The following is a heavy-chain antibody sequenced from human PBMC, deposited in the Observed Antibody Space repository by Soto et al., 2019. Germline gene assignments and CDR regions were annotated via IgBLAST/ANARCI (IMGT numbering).Heavy chain of an antibody. V-gene: IGHV3-30-3*01. CDR3: MRSPGISSGFFDN. CDR1: AFTFSSYA. Sequence: QVHLVESGGGVVQPGGSLRLSCAVSAFTFSSYAMHWVRQAPGKGLEWVAAISYDGSNKNYADSVKGRFTISRDNSKNTLYLQMNGLRAEDTAVYYCMRSPGISSGFFDNWGQGTLVTVSS. CDR2: ISYDGSNK. D-gene: IGHD6-13*01. J-gene: IGHJ4*02.